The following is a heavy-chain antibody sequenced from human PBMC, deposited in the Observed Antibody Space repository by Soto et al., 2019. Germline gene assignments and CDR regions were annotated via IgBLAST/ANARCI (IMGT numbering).Heavy chain of an antibody. V-gene: IGHV1-18*01. D-gene: IGHD3-10*01. CDR1: GYTFTSYG. J-gene: IGHJ6*02. CDR2: ISAYNGNT. CDR3: AREDGSGSYYYYYYGMDV. Sequence: QVQLVQSGAEVKKPGASVKVSCKASGYTFTSYGISWVRQAPGQGLEWMGWISAYNGNTNYAQKLQVRVTMTTDTSTSTAYMELRSLRSDDTAVYYCAREDGSGSYYYYYYGMDVWGQGTTVTVSS.